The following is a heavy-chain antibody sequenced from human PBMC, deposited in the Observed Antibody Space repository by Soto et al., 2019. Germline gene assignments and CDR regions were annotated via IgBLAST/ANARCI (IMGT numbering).Heavy chain of an antibody. CDR2: ISGSSGST. CDR3: AKDAEPIAVAGNFDY. V-gene: IGHV3-23*01. D-gene: IGHD6-19*01. J-gene: IGHJ4*02. CDR1: GFTFSSYA. Sequence: GGSLRLSCAASGFTFSSYAMSWVRQAPGKGLEWVSAISGSSGSTYYADSVKGRFTISRDNSKNTLYLQMNSLRAEDTALYYCAKDAEPIAVAGNFDYWGQGTLVTVSS.